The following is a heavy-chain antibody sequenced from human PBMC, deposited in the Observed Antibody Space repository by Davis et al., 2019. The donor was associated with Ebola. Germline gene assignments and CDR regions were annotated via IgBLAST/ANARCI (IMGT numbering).Heavy chain of an antibody. CDR3: ARETPSYGDYYFDY. J-gene: IGHJ4*02. CDR1: GFTFSSYA. Sequence: GESLKISCAASGFTFSSYAMHWVRQAPGKGLEWVAVISYDGSNKYYADSVKGRFTISRDNSKNTLYLQMNSLRAEDTAVYYCARETPSYGDYYFDYWGQGTLVTVSS. D-gene: IGHD4-17*01. CDR2: ISYDGSNK. V-gene: IGHV3-30-3*01.